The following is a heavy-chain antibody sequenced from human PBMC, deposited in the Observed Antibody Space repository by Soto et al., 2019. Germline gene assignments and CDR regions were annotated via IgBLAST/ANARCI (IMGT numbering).Heavy chain of an antibody. Sequence: QVQLQESGPGLVKPSQTLSLTCTVSGGSISSGDYYWSWIRQPPGKGLEWIGYIYYSGSTYYNPSLTSRVTIAVDASKKQFSLKLSSVTAADTAVYYCARDRDTADYSYGMDVWGQGTTVTVSS. D-gene: IGHD5-18*01. CDR2: IYYSGST. J-gene: IGHJ6*02. CDR1: GGSISSGDYY. CDR3: ARDRDTADYSYGMDV. V-gene: IGHV4-30-4*01.